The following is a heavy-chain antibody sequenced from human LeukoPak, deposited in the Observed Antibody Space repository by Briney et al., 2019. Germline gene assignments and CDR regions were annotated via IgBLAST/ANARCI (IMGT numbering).Heavy chain of an antibody. CDR3: ATSTAAAGTD. CDR1: GFIVSGKY. D-gene: IGHD6-13*01. V-gene: IGHV3-7*03. CDR2: IKQDGSEK. J-gene: IGHJ4*02. Sequence: PGGSLRLSCAASGFIVSGKYMSWVRQAPGKGLKWVANIKQDGSEKYYVDSVKGRFTISRDNAQNSLYLQMNSLRAEDTAIYYCATSTAAAGTDWGQGTLVTVSS.